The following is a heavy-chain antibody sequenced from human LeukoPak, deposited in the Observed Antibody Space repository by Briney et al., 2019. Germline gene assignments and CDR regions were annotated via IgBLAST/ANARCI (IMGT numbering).Heavy chain of an antibody. CDR3: ARGAGYSGYDLVENYFDY. V-gene: IGHV4-59*11. D-gene: IGHD5-12*01. J-gene: IGHJ4*02. Sequence: PSETLSLTCTVSGGSISSHYGSWIRQPPGKGLEWIGYIYYSGSTNYNPSLKSRVTISVDTSKNQFSLKLSSVTAADTAVYYCARGAGYSGYDLVENYFDYWGQGTLVTVSS. CDR1: GGSISSHY. CDR2: IYYSGST.